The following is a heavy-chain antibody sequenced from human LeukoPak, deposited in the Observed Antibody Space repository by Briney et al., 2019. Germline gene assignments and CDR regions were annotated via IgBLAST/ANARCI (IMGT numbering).Heavy chain of an antibody. V-gene: IGHV3-64D*09. CDR1: GFTFSSYA. CDR2: ISGNGGST. Sequence: GGSLRLSCSASGFTFSSYAMHWVRQAPGKGLEYVSTISGNGGSTYYADSVKGRFTISRDNSKNTLYLQMSSLRAEDTAVYYCVKGLAAAGTNYWGQGTLVTVSS. CDR3: VKGLAAAGTNY. J-gene: IGHJ4*02. D-gene: IGHD6-13*01.